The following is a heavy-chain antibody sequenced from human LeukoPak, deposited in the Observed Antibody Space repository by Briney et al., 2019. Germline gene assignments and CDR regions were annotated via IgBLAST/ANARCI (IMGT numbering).Heavy chain of an antibody. Sequence: GRSLRLSCAASGFTFSSYAMHWVRQAPGKGLEWVAVISYDGSNKYYADSVKGRFTISRDSSKNTLYLQMNSLRAEDTAVYYCARDLMVDSGSYYLDYWGQGTLVTVSS. V-gene: IGHV3-30*01. CDR2: ISYDGSNK. J-gene: IGHJ4*02. CDR1: GFTFSSYA. D-gene: IGHD1-26*01. CDR3: ARDLMVDSGSYYLDY.